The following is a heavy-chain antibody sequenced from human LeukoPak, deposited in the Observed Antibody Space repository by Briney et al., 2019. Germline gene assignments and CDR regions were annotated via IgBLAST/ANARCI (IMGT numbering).Heavy chain of an antibody. CDR3: ARYRRFGELGY. Sequence: GGSLLLSCAASGFTFSSYGMHWVRPAPGKGLEWVAVIWYDGSNKYYADSVKGRFTISRDNSKNTLYLQMNSLRAEDTAVYYCARYRRFGELGYWGQGTLVTVSS. D-gene: IGHD3-10*01. J-gene: IGHJ4*02. V-gene: IGHV3-33*01. CDR2: IWYDGSNK. CDR1: GFTFSSYG.